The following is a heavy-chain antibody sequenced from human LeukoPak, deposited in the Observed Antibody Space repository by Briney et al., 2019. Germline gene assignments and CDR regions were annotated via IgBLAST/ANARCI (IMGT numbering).Heavy chain of an antibody. J-gene: IGHJ5*02. D-gene: IGHD3-10*01. CDR3: ARDSGTTGEVKFDP. V-gene: IGHV4-4*07. CDR1: AGSISSYY. CDR2: IYTSGST. Sequence: SETLSLTCTVYAGSISSYYWSWIRPPAGQELEWIGRIYTSGSTDYNPSLKSRVTMSVDTSKNQYSLKLSSVTAADTAVYYCARDSGTTGEVKFDPWGQGTLVTVS.